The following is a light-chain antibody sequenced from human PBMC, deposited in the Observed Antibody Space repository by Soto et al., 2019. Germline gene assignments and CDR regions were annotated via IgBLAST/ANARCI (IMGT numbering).Light chain of an antibody. Sequence: EVVLTQSPVTLSLSPGERATLSCRVSQSFRGLLAWYQQKPGQAPRLLIYDAYNRATGIPPRFSGSGSGTAFTLTISSLEPEDSAVYYCQQRHMWPITFGQGTRLEIK. CDR3: QQRHMWPIT. CDR2: DAY. J-gene: IGKJ5*01. V-gene: IGKV3-11*01. CDR1: QSFRGL.